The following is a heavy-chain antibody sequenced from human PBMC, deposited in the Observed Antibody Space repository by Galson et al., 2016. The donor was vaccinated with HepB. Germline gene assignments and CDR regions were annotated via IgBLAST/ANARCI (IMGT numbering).Heavy chain of an antibody. V-gene: IGHV4-39*07. J-gene: IGHJ5*02. CDR2: TYNSGTT. Sequence: ETLSLTCTVSGGSLSSYSYFWGWIRQPPGKGLEWIGSTYNSGTTYYNPSLQSRVTISVDTSRNQFSLHLSSVSAADTAIFYCAREDLSNWLDTWGQGALVTVSS. D-gene: IGHD5/OR15-5a*01. CDR1: GGSLSSYSYF. CDR3: AREDLSNWLDT.